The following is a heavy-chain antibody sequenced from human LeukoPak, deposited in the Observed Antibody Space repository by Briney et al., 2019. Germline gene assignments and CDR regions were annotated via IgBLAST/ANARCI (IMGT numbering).Heavy chain of an antibody. D-gene: IGHD3-3*01. J-gene: IGHJ4*02. CDR3: ARRAYDFWSGLSYYFDY. Sequence: GASVKVSCKASGYTFTSYYMHWVRQAPGQGHEWMGIINPSGGSTSYAQKFQGRVTMTRDTSTSTVYMELSSLRSEDTAVYYCARRAYDFWSGLSYYFDYWGQGTLVTVSS. V-gene: IGHV1-46*03. CDR1: GYTFTSYY. CDR2: INPSGGST.